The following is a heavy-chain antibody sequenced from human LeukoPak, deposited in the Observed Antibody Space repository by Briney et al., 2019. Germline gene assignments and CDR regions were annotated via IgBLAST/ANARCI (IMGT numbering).Heavy chain of an antibody. V-gene: IGHV3-30*04. J-gene: IGHJ3*01. CDR3: ARVPNDYGV. CDR1: GFTFSTYA. CDR2: ISYDGSNK. D-gene: IGHD4-17*01. Sequence: GGSPRLSCAASGFTFSTYAMHWVRQAPGKGLEWVAVISYDGSNKYYAHSVKGRFTISRDNSKNTLYLQMNSLRAEDTAVYYGARVPNDYGVWGQGTMVTVSS.